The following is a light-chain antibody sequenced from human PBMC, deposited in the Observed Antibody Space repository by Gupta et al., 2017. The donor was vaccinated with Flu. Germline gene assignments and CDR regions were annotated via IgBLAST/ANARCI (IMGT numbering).Light chain of an antibody. CDR3: SSGAGGVYV. CDR1: SSVSGGYNF. Sequence: QAVTPSCTGTSSVSGGYNFVSRYQQHPDNHHRLVIYDGRSRTAVAPVRFSSSTSGTTATLTISGRQAEADDDYYCSSGAGGVYVFGTGTKVTVL. V-gene: IGLV2-11*01. CDR2: DGR. J-gene: IGLJ1*01.